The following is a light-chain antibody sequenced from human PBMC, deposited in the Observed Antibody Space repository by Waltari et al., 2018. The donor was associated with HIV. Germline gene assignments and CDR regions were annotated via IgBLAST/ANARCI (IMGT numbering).Light chain of an antibody. CDR3: QQYYSTPPT. J-gene: IGKJ1*01. CDR2: WAS. V-gene: IGKV4-1*01. CDR1: QSIFYSSKNANF. Sequence: DIVMTQSPHSLALSLGATATINCKSSQSIFYSSKNANFLAWYQQKPGQSPKLLIYWASTRASGVPDRFSGSGSRTDFTLSISSLQSEDVAVYFCQQYYSTPPTFGQGTRVEIK.